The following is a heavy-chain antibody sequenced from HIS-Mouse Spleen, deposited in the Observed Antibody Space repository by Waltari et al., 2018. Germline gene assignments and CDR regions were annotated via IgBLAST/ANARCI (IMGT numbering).Heavy chain of an antibody. V-gene: IGHV3-11*01. CDR2: ISSSGSTI. J-gene: IGHJ2*01. Sequence: QVQLVESGGGLVKPGGSLRLSWPASGSTFSDYDMSWIRQAPGKGLEWVSYISSSGSTIYYADSVKGRFTISRDNAKNSLYLQMNSLRAEETAVYYCARVVPFRRFDLWGRGTLVTVSS. CDR1: GSTFSDYD. D-gene: IGHD6-6*01. CDR3: ARVVPFRRFDL.